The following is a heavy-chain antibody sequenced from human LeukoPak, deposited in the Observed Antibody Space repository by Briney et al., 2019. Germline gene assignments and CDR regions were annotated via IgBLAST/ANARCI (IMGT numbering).Heavy chain of an antibody. V-gene: IGHV3-23*01. CDR2: VSGSGGST. CDR3: AKGATITMIVVYFDS. CDR1: GFNFSSYA. D-gene: IGHD3-22*01. J-gene: IGHJ4*02. Sequence: SGGSLRLSCAASGFNFSSYAMSWVRQAPGKGLEWVSAVSGSGGSTYYADSVKGRFTISRDNSKNTLYLQMNSLSAEDTAVYYCAKGATITMIVVYFDSWGQGTLVTVSS.